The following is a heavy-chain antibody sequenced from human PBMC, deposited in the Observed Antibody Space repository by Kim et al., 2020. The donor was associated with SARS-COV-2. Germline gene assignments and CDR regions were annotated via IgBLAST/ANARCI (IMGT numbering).Heavy chain of an antibody. Sequence: PSLKSRVTISVDTSKNQFSLKLSSVTAADTAVFYCARRSSSRELRAGDDFWGQGTLVTVSS. D-gene: IGHD1-26*01. J-gene: IGHJ4*02. CDR3: ARRSSSRELRAGDDF. V-gene: IGHV4-39*01.